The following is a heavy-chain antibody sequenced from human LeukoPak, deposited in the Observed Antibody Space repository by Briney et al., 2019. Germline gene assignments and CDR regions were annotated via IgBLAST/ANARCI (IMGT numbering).Heavy chain of an antibody. J-gene: IGHJ3*02. Sequence: GGSLRLSCAASGFTFSSYWMSWVRQAPGKGLEWVAVISYDGSNINYADSVKGRFTISRDNSKSTLYLQMNSLRAEDTAVYYCAGTTVPERVNAFDIWGQGTMVTVSS. D-gene: IGHD4-17*01. CDR1: GFTFSSYW. CDR3: AGTTVPERVNAFDI. V-gene: IGHV3-30*03. CDR2: ISYDGSNI.